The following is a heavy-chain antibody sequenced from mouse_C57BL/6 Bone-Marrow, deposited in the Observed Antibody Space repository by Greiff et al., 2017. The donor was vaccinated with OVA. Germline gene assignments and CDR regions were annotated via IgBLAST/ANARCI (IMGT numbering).Heavy chain of an antibody. V-gene: IGHV2-6-1*01. CDR2: IWSDGST. D-gene: IGHD2-14*01. CDR1: GFSLTSYG. Sequence: VQLQQSGPGLVAPSQSLSITCTVSGFSLTSYGVHWVRQPPGTGLEWLVVIWSDGSTTYNSALKSRLSISKDNSKSQVFLKMNRLQTDDTAMYYCARQGYGGFAYWGQGTLVTVSA. J-gene: IGHJ3*01. CDR3: ARQGYGGFAY.